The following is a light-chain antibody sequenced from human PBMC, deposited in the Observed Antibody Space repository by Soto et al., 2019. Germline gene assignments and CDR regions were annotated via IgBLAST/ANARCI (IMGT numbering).Light chain of an antibody. V-gene: IGKV3-11*01. J-gene: IGKJ3*01. CDR3: QERYNWPGT. CDR1: QSVSYF. CDR2: DAS. Sequence: EIVLTQSPATLSLSPGERATLSCRASQSVSYFLAWSQQRPGQAPRLLMFDASKRATGTPARFSGSGSGAEFTLTISSVEPEDFAVYYCQERYNWPGTFGQETKLDIK.